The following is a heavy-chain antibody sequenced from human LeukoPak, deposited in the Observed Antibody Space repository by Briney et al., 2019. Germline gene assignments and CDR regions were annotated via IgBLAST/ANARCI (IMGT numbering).Heavy chain of an antibody. CDR2: IYYSGST. CDR3: ARDQGYGSGFDY. D-gene: IGHD2-15*01. V-gene: IGHV4-39*07. J-gene: IGHJ4*02. CDR1: GGSITSSSYY. Sequence: PSETLSLTCTVSGGSITSSSYYWGWIRQPPGKGLEWIGSIYYSGSTYYNPSLKSRVTISVDTSKNQFSLKLSSVTAADTAVYYCARDQGYGSGFDYWGQGTLVTVSS.